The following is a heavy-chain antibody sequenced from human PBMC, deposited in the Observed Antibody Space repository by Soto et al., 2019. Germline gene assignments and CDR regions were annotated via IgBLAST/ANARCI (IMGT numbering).Heavy chain of an antibody. CDR3: ARDSNYYDSSGYNYYGMDV. V-gene: IGHV1-69*13. J-gene: IGHJ6*02. Sequence: SVKVSCKASGGTFSSYAISWVRQAPGQGLEWMGGIIPIFGTANYAQKFQGRVTITADESTSTAYMELSSLRSEDTAVYYCARDSNYYDSSGYNYYGMDVWGQGTTVTVSS. CDR1: GGTFSSYA. D-gene: IGHD3-22*01. CDR2: IIPIFGTA.